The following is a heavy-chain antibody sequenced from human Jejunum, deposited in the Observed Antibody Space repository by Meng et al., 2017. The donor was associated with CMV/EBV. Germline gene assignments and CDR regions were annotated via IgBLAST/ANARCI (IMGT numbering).Heavy chain of an antibody. D-gene: IGHD3-3*01. Sequence: LSSYEMNWVRQAPGKGLEWVSYIHNSGSVIYYAESVKGRFTISRDNAKNSLYLQMNSLRAEDTAVYYCARDGYDFRSGNHDAYDVWGRGTRVTVSS. CDR3: ARDGYDFRSGNHDAYDV. J-gene: IGHJ3*01. CDR2: IHNSGSVI. V-gene: IGHV3-48*03. CDR1: LSSYE.